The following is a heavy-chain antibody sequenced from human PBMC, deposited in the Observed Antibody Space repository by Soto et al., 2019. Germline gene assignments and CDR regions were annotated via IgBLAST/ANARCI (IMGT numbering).Heavy chain of an antibody. CDR2: CYYSGST. CDR1: GGYISTGGYY. J-gene: IGHJ5*02. V-gene: IGHV4-31*03. CDR3: ARSVLP. Sequence: TLSLTCTVSGGYISTGGYYWNWIRQHPGKGLEWIGYCYYSGSTYYNPSLKSRVTISVNPSKNQFSLKLSSVTASYTAVYYCARSVLPWGQGTLVTVS.